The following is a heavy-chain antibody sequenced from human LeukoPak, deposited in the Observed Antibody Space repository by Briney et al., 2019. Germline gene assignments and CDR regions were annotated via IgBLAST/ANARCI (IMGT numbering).Heavy chain of an antibody. CDR2: INHSGST. V-gene: IGHV4-34*01. Sequence: SETLSLTCAVYGGSFSGYYWSWIRQPPGKGLEWIGEINHSGSTNYNPSLKSRVTISVDKSKNQFSLKLSSVTAADTAVYYCARARYGSHYDYWGQGTLVTVSS. D-gene: IGHD1-26*01. J-gene: IGHJ4*02. CDR1: GGSFSGYY. CDR3: ARARYGSHYDY.